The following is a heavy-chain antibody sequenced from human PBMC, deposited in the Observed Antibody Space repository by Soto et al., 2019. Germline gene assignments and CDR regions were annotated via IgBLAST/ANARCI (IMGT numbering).Heavy chain of an antibody. V-gene: IGHV1-3*01. CDR1: GYTFTSYA. J-gene: IGHJ6*02. CDR2: INAGNGNT. D-gene: IGHD3-3*01. Sequence: VKVSCKASGYTFTSYAMHWVRQAPGQRLEWMGWINAGNGNTKYSQKFQGRVTITRDTSASTAYMELSSLRSEDTAVYYCARALPYYDFWSGPNYYYYGMDVWGQGTTVTSP. CDR3: ARALPYYDFWSGPNYYYYGMDV.